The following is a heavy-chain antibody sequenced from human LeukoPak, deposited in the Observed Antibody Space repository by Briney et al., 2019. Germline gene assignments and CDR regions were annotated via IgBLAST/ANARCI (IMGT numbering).Heavy chain of an antibody. CDR1: GGSISSGGYS. J-gene: IGHJ5*02. CDR2: IYHSETT. V-gene: IGHV4-30-2*01. CDR3: ARDQSSSWYWFDP. Sequence: PSQTLSLTCAVSGGSISSGGYSWHWIRQPPGKGLEWIGYIYHSETTYYNPSLKSRVTISVDRSKNQFSLKLSSVTAADTAVYYCARDQSSSWYWFDPWGQGTLVTVSS. D-gene: IGHD6-13*01.